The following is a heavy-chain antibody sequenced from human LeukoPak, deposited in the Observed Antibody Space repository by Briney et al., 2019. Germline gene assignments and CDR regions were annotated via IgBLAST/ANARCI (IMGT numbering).Heavy chain of an antibody. CDR3: ARDRRYFDWLFGYYMDV. D-gene: IGHD3-9*01. V-gene: IGHV3-21*01. CDR2: ISSSSYI. Sequence: GGSLRLSCAASGFTFSSYSMNWVRQAPGKGLEWVSSISSSSYIYYADSVKGRFTISRDNAKNSLYLQMNSLRAEDTAVYYCARDRRYFDWLFGYYMDVWGKGATVTISS. J-gene: IGHJ6*03. CDR1: GFTFSSYS.